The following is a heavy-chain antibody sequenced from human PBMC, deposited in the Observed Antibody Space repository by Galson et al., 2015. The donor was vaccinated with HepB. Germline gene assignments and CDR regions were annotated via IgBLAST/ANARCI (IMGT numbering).Heavy chain of an antibody. CDR3: ATEIRDGGNLGGAFDI. CDR1: RYTLTELS. J-gene: IGHJ3*02. V-gene: IGHV1-24*01. Sequence: SVKVSCKVSRYTLTELSMHWVRQAPGKGLEWMGGFDPEDGETIYAQKFQGRVTMTEDTSTDTAYMELSSLRSEDTAVYYCATEIRDGGNLGGAFDIWGQGTMVTVSS. D-gene: IGHD4-23*01. CDR2: FDPEDGET.